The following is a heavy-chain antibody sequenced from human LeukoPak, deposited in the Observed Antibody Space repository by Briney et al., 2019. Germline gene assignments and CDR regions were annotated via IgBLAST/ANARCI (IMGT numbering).Heavy chain of an antibody. CDR2: ISASNGNT. J-gene: IGHJ6*03. V-gene: IGHV1-18*01. Sequence: ASVKVSCKASGYSFTTYGISWVRQAPGQGLEWMGWISASNGNTSYAQNLQGRVTMTTDTSTNTAYMEVRSLRSDDTAVYYCARALYYFYYMDVWGKGTTVIVSS. CDR1: GYSFTTYG. CDR3: ARALYYFYYMDV.